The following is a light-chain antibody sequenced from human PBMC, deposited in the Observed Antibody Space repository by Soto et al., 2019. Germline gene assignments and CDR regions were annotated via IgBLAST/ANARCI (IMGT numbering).Light chain of an antibody. CDR2: EVS. Sequence: QSALTQPASVSGSPGQSITISCTGTSSDFGVYNYVSWYRQYPGRAPKVLIVEVSNRPSGVSNRFSGSKSGNTASLTISGLQAEDEADYYCSSYTTSATYVFGTGTNVTVL. V-gene: IGLV2-14*01. CDR1: SSDFGVYNY. CDR3: SSYTTSATYV. J-gene: IGLJ1*01.